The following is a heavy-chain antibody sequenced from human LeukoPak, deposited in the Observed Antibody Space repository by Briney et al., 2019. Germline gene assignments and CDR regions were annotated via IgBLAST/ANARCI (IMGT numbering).Heavy chain of an antibody. Sequence: GGSLRLSCAASGFTVSSNYMSWVRQAPGKGLEWVSVIYSGGSTYYADSVKGRFTISRDNSKNTLYLQMNSLRAEDTAVYYCARGKRAAAFDYWGQGTLVTVPS. V-gene: IGHV3-53*01. D-gene: IGHD6-13*01. CDR2: IYSGGST. J-gene: IGHJ4*02. CDR1: GFTVSSNY. CDR3: ARGKRAAAFDY.